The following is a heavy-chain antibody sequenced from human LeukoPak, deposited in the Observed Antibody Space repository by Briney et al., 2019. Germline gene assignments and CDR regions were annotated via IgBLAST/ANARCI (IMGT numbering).Heavy chain of an antibody. V-gene: IGHV5-51*01. D-gene: IGHD3-3*01. J-gene: IGHJ5*02. CDR3: ARLHGGYDFWSGSNWFDP. CDR2: IYPGDSDT. Sequence: GESLKISCKGSGYSFTSYWIGWVRQMPGKGLEWMGIIYPGDSDTRYSPSFQGQVTISADKSISTAYLQWSSLKASDTAMYYCARLHGGYDFWSGSNWFDPWGQGTLVTVSS. CDR1: GYSFTSYW.